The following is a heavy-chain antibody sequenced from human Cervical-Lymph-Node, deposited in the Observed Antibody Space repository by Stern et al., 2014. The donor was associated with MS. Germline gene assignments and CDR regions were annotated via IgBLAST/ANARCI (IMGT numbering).Heavy chain of an antibody. CDR2: LYWGDDK. CDR1: GFSVATAGVG. J-gene: IGHJ4*02. Sequence: QVTLRESGPTLVKPTQTVTLTCTLSGFSVATAGVGVGWIRQPPGKALEWLALLYWGDDKLYSPSLKNRLTIIKDTSKNQVVLTMTNVDPVDTATYYCAHSRVKYCRGGTCYSSLFDYWGQGTLVTVSS. V-gene: IGHV2-5*02. CDR3: AHSRVKYCRGGTCYSSLFDY. D-gene: IGHD2-15*01.